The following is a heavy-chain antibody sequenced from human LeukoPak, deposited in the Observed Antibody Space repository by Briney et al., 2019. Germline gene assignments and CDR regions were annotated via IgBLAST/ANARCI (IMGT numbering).Heavy chain of an antibody. CDR1: GYTFTSYY. Sequence: GASVKVSCKASGYTFTSYYMHWVRQAPGQGLEWMGITNPSGGSTSYAQKFQGRVTMTRDTSTSTVYMELSSLRSEDTAVYYCARGDYRQYSSGWWVPGGARPGPAQGVDYWGQGTLVTVSS. V-gene: IGHV1-46*01. CDR3: ARGDYRQYSSGWWVPGGARPGPAQGVDY. J-gene: IGHJ4*02. CDR2: TNPSGGST. D-gene: IGHD6-19*01.